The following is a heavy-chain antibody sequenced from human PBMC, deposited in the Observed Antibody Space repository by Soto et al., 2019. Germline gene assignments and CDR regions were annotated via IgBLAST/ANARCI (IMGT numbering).Heavy chain of an antibody. D-gene: IGHD5-12*01. CDR2: IWYDGSNK. V-gene: IGHV3-33*01. Sequence: GGSLRLSCAASGFTFSSYGMHWVRQAPGKGLEWVAVIWYDGSNKYYADSVKGRFTISRDTSKNQFSLTLSSVTAADTAVYYCARSSVAMGPVDYYYGLDVWGQGTTVTVSS. CDR1: GFTFSSYG. J-gene: IGHJ6*02. CDR3: ARSSVAMGPVDYYYGLDV.